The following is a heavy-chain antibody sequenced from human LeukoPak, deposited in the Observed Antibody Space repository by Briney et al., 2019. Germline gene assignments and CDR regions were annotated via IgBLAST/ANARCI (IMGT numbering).Heavy chain of an antibody. CDR2: INHSGST. J-gene: IGHJ4*02. CDR1: GGSFSGYY. D-gene: IGHD6-13*01. Sequence: SETLSLTCAVYGGSFSGYYWSWIRQPPGKGLEWIGEINHSGSTNYNPSLKSRVTISVDTSKNQFSLKLSSVTAADTAVYYCARHAGGIAAAGTRPFDYWGQGTLVTVSS. CDR3: ARHAGGIAAAGTRPFDY. V-gene: IGHV4-34*01.